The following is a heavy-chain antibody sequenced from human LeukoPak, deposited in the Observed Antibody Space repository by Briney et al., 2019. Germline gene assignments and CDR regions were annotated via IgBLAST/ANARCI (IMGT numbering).Heavy chain of an antibody. J-gene: IGHJ4*02. V-gene: IGHV3-30-3*01. CDR2: ISYDGSNK. D-gene: IGHD4-17*01. Sequence: GGSLRLSCAASGFTFSSYTMHWVRQAPGKGLEWVAVISYDGSNKYYADSAKGRFTISRDNSKNTLFLQMNSLTTEDTAVYYCAREVGGDYVFDYWGQGTLVTVSS. CDR3: AREVGGDYVFDY. CDR1: GFTFSSYT.